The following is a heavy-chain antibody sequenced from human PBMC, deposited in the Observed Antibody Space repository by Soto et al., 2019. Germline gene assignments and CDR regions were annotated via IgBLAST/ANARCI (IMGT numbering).Heavy chain of an antibody. CDR3: ARVEDSAIGRFGP. Sequence: QVQLQESAPGLVKPSETLSLTCTVSGGSVSSGSYYWSWIRQPPGKGLEWIGCIYYSGSTNYNPSLKSRVTISVDTSKNQFSLKLSSVTAGDTAVYYCARVEDSAIGRFGPWGQGTPVAVSS. J-gene: IGHJ5*02. V-gene: IGHV4-61*01. CDR2: IYYSGST. D-gene: IGHD2-21*01. CDR1: GGSVSSGSYY.